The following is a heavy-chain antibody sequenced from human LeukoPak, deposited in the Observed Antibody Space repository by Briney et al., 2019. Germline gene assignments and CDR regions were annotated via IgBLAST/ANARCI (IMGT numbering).Heavy chain of an antibody. CDR1: GFTFSSYA. D-gene: IGHD3-22*01. CDR2: ISHDGNNK. Sequence: GGSLRLSCAASGFTFSSYAMSWVRQAPGKGLEWVAVISHDGNNKYYGDSVKGRFTISRDNSKNTLYLRMNSLRPEDTAVYYCAKLGYDSSGASKTLDYWGQGTLVTVSS. J-gene: IGHJ4*02. V-gene: IGHV3-30*18. CDR3: AKLGYDSSGASKTLDY.